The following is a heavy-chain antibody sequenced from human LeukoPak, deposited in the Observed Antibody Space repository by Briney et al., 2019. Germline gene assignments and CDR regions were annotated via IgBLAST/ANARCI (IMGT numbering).Heavy chain of an antibody. Sequence: SVKVSCNASACTFSSYAISWVRQAPGQGLGWMGKIIPIFSEANYAQKFQGRVTITTDESTSTAYMELSSLRSEDTAVYYCARLHPYYYDMDVWGKGTTVTVSS. V-gene: IGHV1-69*05. CDR1: ACTFSSYA. D-gene: IGHD4-11*01. CDR2: IIPIFSEA. J-gene: IGHJ6*03. CDR3: ARLHPYYYDMDV.